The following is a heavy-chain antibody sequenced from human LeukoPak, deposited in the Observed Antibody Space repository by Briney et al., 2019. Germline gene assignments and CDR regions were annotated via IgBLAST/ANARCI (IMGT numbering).Heavy chain of an antibody. V-gene: IGHV3-21*01. CDR3: ARDRRASWELLPNDAFDI. CDR2: ISSSSSYI. Sequence: PGGSLRLSCAASGFTFSSYSMNWVRQAPGKGLEWVSSISSSSSYIYYADSVKGRFTISRDNAKNSLYLQMNSLRAEDTAVYYCARDRRASWELLPNDAFDIWGQGTMVTVSS. D-gene: IGHD1-26*01. CDR1: GFTFSSYS. J-gene: IGHJ3*02.